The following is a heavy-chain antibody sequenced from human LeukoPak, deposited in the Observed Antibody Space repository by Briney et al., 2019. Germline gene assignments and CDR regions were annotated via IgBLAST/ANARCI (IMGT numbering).Heavy chain of an antibody. V-gene: IGHV3-43*02. Sequence: PGGSLRLSCAASGFTFDEYAMHWVRQAPGKGLEWVSLISGDGGSTYYADSVKGRFTIPRDNAKNSLYLQMNSLRAEDTAVYYCASRVWLRDADYGMDVWGQGTTVTVSS. CDR2: ISGDGGST. CDR3: ASRVWLRDADYGMDV. D-gene: IGHD2-8*01. J-gene: IGHJ6*02. CDR1: GFTFDEYA.